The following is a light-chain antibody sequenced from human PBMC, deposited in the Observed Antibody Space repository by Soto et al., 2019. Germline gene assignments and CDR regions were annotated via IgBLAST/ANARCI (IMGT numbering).Light chain of an antibody. J-gene: IGKJ2*01. CDR1: QSVSGW. V-gene: IGKV1-5*03. Sequence: DIQMTQSPSTLSASVGDRVAISCRASQSVSGWLAWYQQKPGKVPKLLIYQASTLEDGVPSRFSGSGSGTEFTLTISSLQPDDSATYYCQHYNDYSYTLGAGTNLEIK. CDR2: QAS. CDR3: QHYNDYSYT.